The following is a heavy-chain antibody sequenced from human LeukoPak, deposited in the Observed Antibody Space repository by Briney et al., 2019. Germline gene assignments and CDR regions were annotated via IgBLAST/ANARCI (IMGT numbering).Heavy chain of an antibody. CDR3: ARQHALDILTEGAFDI. Sequence: GASVKVSCKASGGTFSSYAISWVRQAPGRGLEWMGGIIPIFGTANYAQKFQGRVTITADESTSTAYMELSSLRSEDTAVYYCARQHALDILTEGAFDIWGQGTMVTVSS. J-gene: IGHJ3*02. D-gene: IGHD3-9*01. CDR1: GGTFSSYA. V-gene: IGHV1-69*13. CDR2: IIPIFGTA.